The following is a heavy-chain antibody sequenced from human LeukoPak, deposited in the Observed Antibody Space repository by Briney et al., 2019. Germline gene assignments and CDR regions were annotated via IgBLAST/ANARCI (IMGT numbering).Heavy chain of an antibody. CDR1: GGSFSGYY. CDR3: ARRVRGVITPLDY. J-gene: IGHJ4*02. Sequence: SETLSLTCAVYGGSFSGYYWSWIRQPPGKGLEWIGEINHSGSTNYNPSLKSRVTISVDTSKNQFSLKLSSVTAADTAVHYCARRVRGVITPLDYWGQGTLVTVSS. V-gene: IGHV4-34*01. D-gene: IGHD3-10*01. CDR2: INHSGST.